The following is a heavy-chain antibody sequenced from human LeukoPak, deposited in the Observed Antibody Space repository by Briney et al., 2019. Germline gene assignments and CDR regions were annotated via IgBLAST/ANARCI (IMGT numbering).Heavy chain of an antibody. CDR2: ISESGDKT. CDR1: GFIFSNFA. Sequence: PGGSLRLSCAASGFIFSNFAISWVRQAPGKGLQWVSSISESGDKTYYADSVKGRFTISRDNSKNMLYLQMNSLRAEDTAVYYCAKGGLRVTDYWGQGTLVTVSS. J-gene: IGHJ4*02. V-gene: IGHV3-23*01. D-gene: IGHD5/OR15-5a*01. CDR3: AKGGLRVTDY.